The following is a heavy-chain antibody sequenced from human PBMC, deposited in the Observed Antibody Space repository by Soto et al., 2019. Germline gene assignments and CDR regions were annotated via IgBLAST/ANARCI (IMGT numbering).Heavy chain of an antibody. J-gene: IGHJ3*02. Sequence: SETLSLTCAVSSGSISSSNWWSWVRQPPGKGLEWIGEIYHSGSTNYNPSLKSRVTISVDKSKNQFSLKLSSVTAAGTAVYYCARGLERRGAFDIWGQGTMVTVSS. CDR3: ARGLERRGAFDI. V-gene: IGHV4-4*02. CDR1: SGSISSSNW. D-gene: IGHD1-1*01. CDR2: IYHSGST.